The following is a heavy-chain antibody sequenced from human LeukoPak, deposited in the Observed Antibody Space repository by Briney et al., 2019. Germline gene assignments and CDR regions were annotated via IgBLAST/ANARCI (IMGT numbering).Heavy chain of an antibody. J-gene: IGHJ4*02. D-gene: IGHD1-26*01. CDR3: VKGKIDLGGEAFYGGTPFDY. Sequence: GGSLRLSCLASGFAFNDVEMNWIRQAPGKGLEWVASISGDSRNIYYSESAKGRFTISRDNARNSLYLQMSSLRAEDTAIYYCVKGKIDLGGEAFYGGTPFDYWGQGTLVTVSS. V-gene: IGHV3-48*03. CDR1: GFAFNDVE. CDR2: ISGDSRNI.